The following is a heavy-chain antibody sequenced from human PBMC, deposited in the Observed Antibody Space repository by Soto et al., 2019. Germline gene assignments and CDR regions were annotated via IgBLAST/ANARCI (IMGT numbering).Heavy chain of an antibody. J-gene: IGHJ4*02. V-gene: IGHV3-21*01. CDR2: ISTTSTYI. D-gene: IGHD3-9*01. CDR1: GFTFSYYG. CDR3: ARSSELPYFHSGLFAY. Sequence: GGSLRLSCAASGFTFSYYGMNWVRQAPGKGLEWVSSISTTSTYIYYADSVKGRFTISRDNAKNSLFLQMNSLRAEDTAVYYCARSSELPYFHSGLFAYWGQGTLVTVSS.